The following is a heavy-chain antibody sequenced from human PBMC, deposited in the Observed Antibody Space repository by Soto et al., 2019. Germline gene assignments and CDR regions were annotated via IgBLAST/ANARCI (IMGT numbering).Heavy chain of an antibody. D-gene: IGHD2-15*01. J-gene: IGHJ5*02. CDR1: GYTFTSYD. CDR3: ARGDIVVVVAATSPWFDP. Sequence: ASVKVSCTASGYTFTSYDINWVRQATGQGLEWMGWMNPNSGNTGYAQKFQGRVTMTRNTSISTAYMELSSLRSEDTAVYYCARGDIVVVVAATSPWFDPWGQGTLVTVSS. V-gene: IGHV1-8*01. CDR2: MNPNSGNT.